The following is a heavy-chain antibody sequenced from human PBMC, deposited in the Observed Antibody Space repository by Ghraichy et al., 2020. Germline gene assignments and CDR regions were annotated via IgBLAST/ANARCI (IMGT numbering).Heavy chain of an antibody. D-gene: IGHD6-19*01. CDR2: INPNSGGT. CDR3: ARVPPYSSGWSQNWFDP. CDR1: GYTFTGYY. Sequence: ASVKVSCKASGYTFTGYYMHWVRQAPGQGLEWMGWINPNSGGTNYAQKFQGRVTMTRDTSISTAYMELSRLRSDDTAVYYCARVPPYSSGWSQNWFDPWGQGTLVTVSS. V-gene: IGHV1-2*02. J-gene: IGHJ5*02.